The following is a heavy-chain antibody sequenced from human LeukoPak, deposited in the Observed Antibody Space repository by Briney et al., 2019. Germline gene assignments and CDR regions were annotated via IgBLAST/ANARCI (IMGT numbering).Heavy chain of an antibody. V-gene: IGHV3-23*01. Sequence: GGSLRLSCVVSGFTFSDYAMSWVRQAPGKGLEWVSTIDAGGGNAYLADSVKGRFTISRDNSKNTLSLQMNGLRAEDTAVYYCARDLDVDTAMGTFDYWGQGTLVTVSS. D-gene: IGHD5-18*01. CDR1: GFTFSDYA. CDR3: ARDLDVDTAMGTFDY. CDR2: IDAGGGNA. J-gene: IGHJ4*02.